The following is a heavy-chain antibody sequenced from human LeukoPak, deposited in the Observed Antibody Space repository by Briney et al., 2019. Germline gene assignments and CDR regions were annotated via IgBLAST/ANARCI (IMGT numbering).Heavy chain of an antibody. V-gene: IGHV3-74*01. J-gene: IGHJ4*02. Sequence: GGSLRLSCAASGFTFSSYWMHWVRQVPGKGLVWVSRISSDGTSTAYADSVKGRFTLSRDNTKNSLYLQMNSLRAEDTAVYYCARVRPTIFGVIIEPYFDYWGQGTLVTVSS. CDR2: ISSDGTST. CDR1: GFTFSSYW. D-gene: IGHD3-3*01. CDR3: ARVRPTIFGVIIEPYFDY.